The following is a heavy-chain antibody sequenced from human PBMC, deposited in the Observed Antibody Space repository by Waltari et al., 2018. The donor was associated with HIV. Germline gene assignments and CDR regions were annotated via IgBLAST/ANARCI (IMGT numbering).Heavy chain of an antibody. V-gene: IGHV3-7*03. CDR1: GFTFSSFW. CDR2: IKYDGSEK. D-gene: IGHD4-17*01. J-gene: IGHJ4*02. Sequence: EVQLEDSGGGLVQPGGSLRLSCAASGFTFSSFWMYWVRQAPGKGLEWVANIKYDGSEKSYVDSVKGRFTVSRDNAKNSLYLQMSSLRVEDTAMYYCTTPVTTRGWGRGTLVTVSS. CDR3: TTPVTTRG.